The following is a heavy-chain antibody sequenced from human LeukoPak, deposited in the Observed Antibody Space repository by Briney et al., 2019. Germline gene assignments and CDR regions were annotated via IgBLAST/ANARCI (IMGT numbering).Heavy chain of an antibody. CDR2: IKQDGSQK. J-gene: IGHJ4*02. D-gene: IGHD3-16*01. CDR3: ARGYYGGAVDS. Sequence: PGGSLRLSCAASGFTFNSYWMSWVRQAPGKGLEWVANIKQDGSQKYYVDSVKGRFTISRDNAKNSLYLQLNSPRAEDTAVYYCARGYYGGAVDSWGQGILVIVSS. CDR1: GFTFNSYW. V-gene: IGHV3-7*01.